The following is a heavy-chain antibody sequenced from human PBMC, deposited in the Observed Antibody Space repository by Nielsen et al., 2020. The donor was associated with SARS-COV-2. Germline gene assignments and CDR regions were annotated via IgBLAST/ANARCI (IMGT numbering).Heavy chain of an antibody. J-gene: IGHJ3*02. Sequence: ASVKVSCKASGYTFTGYYMHWVRQAPGQGLEWMGRINPNSGGTDYAQKFQGRVTMTRDTSISTANMELRRLRSDDTAVYYCARDPHNSYGTSTGAFDIWGQGTLVTVSS. CDR1: GYTFTGYY. D-gene: IGHD5-18*01. CDR3: ARDPHNSYGTSTGAFDI. V-gene: IGHV1-2*06. CDR2: INPNSGGT.